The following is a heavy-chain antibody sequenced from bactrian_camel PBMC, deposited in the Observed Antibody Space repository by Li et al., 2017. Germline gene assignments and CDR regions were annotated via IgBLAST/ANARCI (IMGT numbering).Heavy chain of an antibody. CDR2: VYIGGRPT. J-gene: IGHJ4*01. CDR3: AADSVGPAAGPPTAGDFAYPDY. CDR1: VVTYSRYC. D-gene: IGHD1*01. Sequence: DVQLVESGGGSVQAGGSLRLSCAASVVTYSRYCMGWFRQAPGKEREGVAAVYIGGRPTYYADSVKGRFTISQDNAKNTVYLQMNSLKPDDTAMYYCAADSVGPAAGPPTAGDFAYPDYWGQGTQVTVS. V-gene: IGHV3S40*01.